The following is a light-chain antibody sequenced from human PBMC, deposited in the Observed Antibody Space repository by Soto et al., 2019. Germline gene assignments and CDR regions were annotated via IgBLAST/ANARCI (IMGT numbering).Light chain of an antibody. J-gene: IGKJ3*01. Sequence: DIQMTQSPSTLATSVGNRVTITCRASQNINRWLAWYQRKPGKAPKVLIYDASSLESGVPSRFSGSGSGTEFTLTITSLQPDDFATYYCQQYDGNFGPGTKVDFK. CDR3: QQYDGN. CDR2: DAS. CDR1: QNINRW. V-gene: IGKV1-5*01.